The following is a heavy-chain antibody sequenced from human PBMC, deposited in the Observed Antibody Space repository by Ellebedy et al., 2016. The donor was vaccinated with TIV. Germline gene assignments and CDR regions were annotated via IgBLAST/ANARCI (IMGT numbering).Heavy chain of an antibody. V-gene: IGHV1-2*04. CDR1: GDTFSVSY. Sequence: AASVKVSCKASGDTFSVSYIHWVRQAPGQRPENMGWIHLKTGATRYTRKFQAWVTLTRDSSISTAYMELRSDDTAVYYCATDMDGSGRYLQYWGQGTLVTVSS. J-gene: IGHJ4*02. CDR2: IHLKTGAT. D-gene: IGHD3-10*01. CDR3: ATDMDGSGRYLQY.